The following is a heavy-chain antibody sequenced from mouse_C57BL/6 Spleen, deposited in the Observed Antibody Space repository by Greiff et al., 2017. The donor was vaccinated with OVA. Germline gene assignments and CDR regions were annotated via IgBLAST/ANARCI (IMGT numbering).Heavy chain of an antibody. CDR1: GFTFSDYY. D-gene: IGHD2-4*01. CDR2: INYDGSST. J-gene: IGHJ2*01. V-gene: IGHV5-16*01. Sequence: DVKLVESEGGLVQPGSSMKLSCTASGFTFSDYYMAWVRQVPEKGLEWVANINYDGSSTYYLDSLKSRFIISRDNAKNILYLQMSSLKSEDTATYYCARVYGDYDVGFDYWGQGTTLTVSS. CDR3: ARVYGDYDVGFDY.